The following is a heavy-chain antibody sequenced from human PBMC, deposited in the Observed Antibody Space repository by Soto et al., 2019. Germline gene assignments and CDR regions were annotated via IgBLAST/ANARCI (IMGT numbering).Heavy chain of an antibody. CDR1: GFTFSNAW. CDR2: IKSKTDGGTT. D-gene: IGHD1-26*01. CDR3: TTEDSGYDYYMDV. V-gene: IGHV3-15*01. J-gene: IGHJ6*03. Sequence: GGSLRLSCAASGFTFSNAWMSWVRQAPGKGLEWVGRIKSKTDGGTTDYAAPVKGRFTISRDDSKNTLYLQMNSLKTEDTAVYYCTTEDSGYDYYMDVWGKGTTVTVSS.